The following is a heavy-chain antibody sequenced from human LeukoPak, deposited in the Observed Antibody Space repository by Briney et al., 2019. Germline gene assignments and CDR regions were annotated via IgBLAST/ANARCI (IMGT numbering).Heavy chain of an antibody. D-gene: IGHD2-21*01. V-gene: IGHV1-69*13. Sequence: ASVKVSCKASGGTFSSYAISWVRQAPGQGLEWMGGIIPIFGTANYAQKFQGRVTITADESTSTAYMELSSLRSEDTAVYYCARGLFESAPYYSYYHGMDVWGQGTTVTVSS. CDR2: IIPIFGTA. J-gene: IGHJ6*02. CDR3: ARGLFESAPYYSYYHGMDV. CDR1: GGTFSSYA.